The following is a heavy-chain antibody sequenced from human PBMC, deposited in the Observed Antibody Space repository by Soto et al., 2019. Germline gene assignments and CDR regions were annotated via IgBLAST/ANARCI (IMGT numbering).Heavy chain of an antibody. CDR3: ARGFPGRVYYFDL. J-gene: IGHJ2*01. D-gene: IGHD2-8*01. CDR2: ISSSANTI. Sequence: GGSLRLSCAASGFSFSSRGLHWVRQAPGKGLEWLSFISSSANTIYVADSVKGRFTISRDDAKNSLFLQMDSLRAEDTAVYYCARGFPGRVYYFDLWGRGTLVTVSS. V-gene: IGHV3-48*01. CDR1: GFSFSSRG.